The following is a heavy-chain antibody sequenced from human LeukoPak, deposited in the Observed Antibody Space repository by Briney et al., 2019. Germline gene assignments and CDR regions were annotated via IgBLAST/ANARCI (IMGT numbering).Heavy chain of an antibody. CDR1: GFTFSSYG. CDR2: ISYDGSNK. V-gene: IGHV3-30*18. J-gene: IGHJ6*02. D-gene: IGHD3-10*01. CDR3: AKESGWFGDYYYGMDV. Sequence: GGSLRLSCAASGFTFSSYGMHWVRQAPGKGLEWGAVISYDGSNKCYGDSVKGRFPISRDNSKNTLYLQMNSLRAEDTAVYYCAKESGWFGDYYYGMDVWGQGTTVTVSS.